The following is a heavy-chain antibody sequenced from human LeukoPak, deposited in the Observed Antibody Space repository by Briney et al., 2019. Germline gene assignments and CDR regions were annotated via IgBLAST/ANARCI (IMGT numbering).Heavy chain of an antibody. CDR1: GGSITSSTYY. Sequence: SETLSLTCSVSGGSITSSTYYWGWIRQPPGKGLEWIGTLHYSGGTYYSPSLESRVTISVDTSKNHVSLKLTSVTAADTAVYYCARHTRSGYNYGFSYFDYWGRGTLVTVSS. V-gene: IGHV4-39*01. D-gene: IGHD5-18*01. CDR3: ARHTRSGYNYGFSYFDY. CDR2: LHYSGGT. J-gene: IGHJ4*02.